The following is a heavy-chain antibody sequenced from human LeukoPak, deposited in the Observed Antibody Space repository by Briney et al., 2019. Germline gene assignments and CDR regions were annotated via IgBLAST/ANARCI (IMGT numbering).Heavy chain of an antibody. CDR1: GGSISSYY. CDR3: ARHVSGYSHVQI. J-gene: IGHJ4*02. CDR2: IYYSGST. Sequence: SETLSLTCTVSGGSISSYYWGWIRQPPGKGLEWIGYIYYSGSTNYNPSLKSRVTMSVDTSKNQLSLKLSSVTAADTAVYYCARHVSGYSHVQIWGQGTLVTVSS. V-gene: IGHV4-59*08. D-gene: IGHD5-18*01.